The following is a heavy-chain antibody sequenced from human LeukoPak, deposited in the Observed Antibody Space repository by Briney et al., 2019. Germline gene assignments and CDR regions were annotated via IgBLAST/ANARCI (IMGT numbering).Heavy chain of an antibody. V-gene: IGHV3-11*01. CDR1: GFTFSDYY. CDR2: IRSNISTT. D-gene: IGHD5-12*01. Sequence: GGSLRLSCAASGFTFSDYYMSWIRQAPGTGLEWGSTIRSNISTTYYADSVKGRFTISRDNAKNSLYLQMNSLGVEDTAVYYCARDRSGYARYYGMDVWGQGTTVTVSS. J-gene: IGHJ6*02. CDR3: ARDRSGYARYYGMDV.